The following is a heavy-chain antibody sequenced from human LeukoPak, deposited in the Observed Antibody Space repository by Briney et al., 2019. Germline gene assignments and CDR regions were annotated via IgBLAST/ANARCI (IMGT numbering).Heavy chain of an antibody. D-gene: IGHD3-9*01. CDR3: ARDSNRYFDWLVTYYYYYGMDV. V-gene: IGHV1-18*01. CDR2: ISAYNGNT. J-gene: IGHJ6*02. Sequence: GASVKVSCKASGYTFTSYGISWVRQAPGQGLEWMGWISAYNGNTNYAQKLQGRVTMTTDTSTSTAYMELRSLTSEDTAVYYCARDSNRYFDWLVTYYYYYGMDVWGQGTTVTGSS. CDR1: GYTFTSYG.